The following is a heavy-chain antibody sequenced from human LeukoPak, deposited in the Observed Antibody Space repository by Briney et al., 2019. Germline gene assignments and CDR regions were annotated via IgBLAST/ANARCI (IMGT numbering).Heavy chain of an antibody. J-gene: IGHJ5*02. CDR3: ARVPYSSSHNWFDP. CDR2: INPNSGGT. CDR1: GYTFTGYY. D-gene: IGHD6-13*01. V-gene: IGHV1-2*02. Sequence: ASVKVSCKASGYTFTGYYMHWVRQAPGQGLEWMGWINPNSGGTNYAQKFQGRVTMTRDTSISTAYMELSRLRSDDTAVYYCARVPYSSSHNWFDPWGQGTLVTVSS.